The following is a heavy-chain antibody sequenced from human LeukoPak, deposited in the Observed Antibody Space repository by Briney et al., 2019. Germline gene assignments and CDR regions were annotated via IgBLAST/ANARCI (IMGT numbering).Heavy chain of an antibody. J-gene: IGHJ5*02. V-gene: IGHV4-38-2*02. CDR1: GYSISSGYY. Sequence: SETLSLTCTVSGYSISSGYYWGWIRQPPGKGLECIGTMYHSGSTFYNPSLKSRVTISVDTSKNQFSLNLTSMTAADTAVYYCGRAMNRGGVYFGFDPWGLGIVVTVS. CDR3: GRAMNRGGVYFGFDP. D-gene: IGHD3-16*01. CDR2: MYHSGST.